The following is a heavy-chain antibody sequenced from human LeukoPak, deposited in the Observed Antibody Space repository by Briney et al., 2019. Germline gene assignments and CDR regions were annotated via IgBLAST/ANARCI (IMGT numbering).Heavy chain of an antibody. CDR3: ARGGLYYDILTGYYPHYYYYYMDV. V-gene: IGHV4-4*07. Sequence: SETLSLTCTVSGGSISSYYWSWIRQPAGKGLEWIGRIYTSGSTNYNPSLKSRVTMSVDTSKNQFSMKLSSVTAADTAVYYCARGGLYYDILTGYYPHYYYYYMDVWGKGTTVTISS. CDR2: IYTSGST. CDR1: GGSISSYY. J-gene: IGHJ6*03. D-gene: IGHD3-9*01.